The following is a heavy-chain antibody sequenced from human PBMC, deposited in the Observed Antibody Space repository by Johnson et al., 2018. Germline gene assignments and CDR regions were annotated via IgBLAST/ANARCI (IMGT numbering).Heavy chain of an antibody. D-gene: IGHD6-13*01. CDR3: AREEAAAGNWFFDL. V-gene: IGHV3-74*01. Sequence: VQLVESGGGLAQPGGSLRLSCTASGLTFSTDWMHWVRQLPGKGLEWVSRLTPDGTATYYADSVKGRFTMSRDNAKNTLFLQMNSLRAEDTAMYYCAREEAAAGNWFFDLWGRGTLVTVSS. CDR1: GLTFSTDW. CDR2: LTPDGTAT. J-gene: IGHJ2*01.